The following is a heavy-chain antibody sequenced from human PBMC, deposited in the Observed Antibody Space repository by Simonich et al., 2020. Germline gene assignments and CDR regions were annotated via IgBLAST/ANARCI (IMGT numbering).Heavy chain of an antibody. CDR2: IIPNLGIA. CDR3: ARDGITGTTFDAFDI. D-gene: IGHD1-7*01. V-gene: IGHV1-69*10. Sequence: QVQLVQSGAEVKKPGSSVKVSCKASGGTFSRYAFSWGRQAPGQGLEWMGGIIPNLGIANYAQKFQGRVTMTADKSTSTAYMELSSLRSEDTDVYYCARDGITGTTFDAFDIWGQGTMVTVSS. CDR1: GGTFSRYA. J-gene: IGHJ3*02.